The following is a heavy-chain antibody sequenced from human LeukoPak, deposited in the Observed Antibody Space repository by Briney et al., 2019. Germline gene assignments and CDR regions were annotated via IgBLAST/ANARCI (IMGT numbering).Heavy chain of an antibody. CDR3: ARGSWGTVTTSYFDY. Sequence: PSETLSLTCTVSGYSISSGYYWGWIRQPPGKGLEWIGSIYHSGSTYYNPSLKSRVTISVDTSKNQFSLKLSSVAAADTAVYYCARGSWGTVTTSYFDYWGQGTLVTVSS. J-gene: IGHJ4*02. V-gene: IGHV4-38-2*02. D-gene: IGHD4-17*01. CDR2: IYHSGST. CDR1: GYSISSGYY.